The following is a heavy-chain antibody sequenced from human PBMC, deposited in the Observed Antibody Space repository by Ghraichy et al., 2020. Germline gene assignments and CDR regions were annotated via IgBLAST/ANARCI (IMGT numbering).Heavy chain of an antibody. J-gene: IGHJ6*02. CDR1: GYTFTGYY. Sequence: ASVKVSCKASGYTFTGYYMNWVRQAPGHGLEWMGRINPNSGDTNYAQKFQGRVTMTRDTSISTAYMEVSGLRSGDTAMYYCARDFFSSITSPNYYYGMDVWGQGTTVTVSS. V-gene: IGHV1-2*06. D-gene: IGHD1-14*01. CDR2: INPNSGDT. CDR3: ARDFFSSITSPNYYYGMDV.